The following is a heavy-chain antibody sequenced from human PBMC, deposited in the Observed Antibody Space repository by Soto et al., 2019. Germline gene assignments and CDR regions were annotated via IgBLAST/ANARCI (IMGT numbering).Heavy chain of an antibody. CDR1: GGTFSSYA. Sequence: QVQLVQSGAEVKKPGSSVKVSCKASGGTFSSYAISWVRQAPGQGLEWMGGIIPISGTANYAQKFQGRVTITADESTSTAHMELRSLRSEDTDGYYCARSQGSSTSLEIYYYYYYGMDVCGQGTTITVSS. CDR2: IIPISGTA. CDR3: ARSQGSSTSLEIYYYYYYGMDV. J-gene: IGHJ6*02. V-gene: IGHV1-69*01. D-gene: IGHD2-2*01.